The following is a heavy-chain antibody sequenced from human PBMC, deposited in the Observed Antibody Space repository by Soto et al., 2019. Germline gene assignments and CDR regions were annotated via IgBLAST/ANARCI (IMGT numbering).Heavy chain of an antibody. D-gene: IGHD2-2*01. V-gene: IGHV4-34*01. Sequence: QVQLQQWGAGLLKPSETLSLTCAVYGGSFSGYYWCWIRQPPGKGLEWIGEINHSGSTNYNPSLKSRVTISVDTSKNQFSLKLSSVTAADTAVYYCALMGYCSSTSCYVDYWGQGTLVTVSS. CDR1: GGSFSGYY. CDR2: INHSGST. CDR3: ALMGYCSSTSCYVDY. J-gene: IGHJ4*02.